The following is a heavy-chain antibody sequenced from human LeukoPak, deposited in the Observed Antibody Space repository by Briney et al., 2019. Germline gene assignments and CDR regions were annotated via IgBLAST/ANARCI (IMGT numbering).Heavy chain of an antibody. V-gene: IGHV1-18*01. D-gene: IGHD3-22*01. CDR3: ARLSPDYYDSSVGAFDI. CDR1: GYTFTSYG. CDR2: ISAYNGNT. J-gene: IGHJ3*02. Sequence: ASVKVSCKASGYTFTSYGISWVRQAPGQGLEWMGWISAYNGNTNYAQKLQGRVTMTTDTSTSTAYMELRSLRSDDTAVYYCARLSPDYYDSSVGAFDIWGQGTMVTVSS.